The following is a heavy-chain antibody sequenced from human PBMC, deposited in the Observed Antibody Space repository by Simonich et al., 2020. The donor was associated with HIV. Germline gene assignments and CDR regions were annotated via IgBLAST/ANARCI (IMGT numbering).Heavy chain of an antibody. CDR2: INPNSGGT. CDR3: AFLGGYDSSGFDAFDI. V-gene: IGHV1-2*02. J-gene: IGHJ3*02. D-gene: IGHD3-22*01. CDR1: GYTFTVYY. Sequence: QVQLVQSGAEVKKPGASVKVSCKASGYTFTVYYMHWVRQAPGQGLEWMGLINPNSGGTNYAQKFQGRVTMTRDTSISTAYMELSRLRSDDTAVYYCAFLGGYDSSGFDAFDIWGQGTMVSVSS.